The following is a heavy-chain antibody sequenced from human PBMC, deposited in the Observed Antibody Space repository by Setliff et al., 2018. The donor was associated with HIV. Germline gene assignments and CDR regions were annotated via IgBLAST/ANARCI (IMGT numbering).Heavy chain of an antibody. CDR2: INTGNGNT. CDR3: ARDPLVGAPDYFDY. Sequence: ASVKVSCKASGYNFTSYAMHWVRQAPGQRLEWMGWINTGNGNTKYSQRFQGRVTITRDTSAGTAYMELSSLRSEDTAMYYCARDPLVGAPDYFDYWGQGTLVTVSS. CDR1: GYNFTSYA. V-gene: IGHV1-3*04. J-gene: IGHJ4*02. D-gene: IGHD1-26*01.